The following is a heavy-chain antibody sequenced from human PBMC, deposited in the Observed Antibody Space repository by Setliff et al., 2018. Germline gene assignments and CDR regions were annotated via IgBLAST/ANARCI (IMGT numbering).Heavy chain of an antibody. J-gene: IGHJ3*02. CDR1: GFTFRSYW. CDR3: VRDDADNYDAFDN. Sequence: HPGGSLRLSCAASGFTFRSYWMSWVRQAPGKGLEWVADIKQDGSTKYYLDSVKGRFTISRDNAKRSLYLQMNGLRADDTGVYYCVRDDADNYDAFDNWGQGTLVTVSS. CDR2: IKQDGSTK. D-gene: IGHD3-22*01. V-gene: IGHV3-7*01.